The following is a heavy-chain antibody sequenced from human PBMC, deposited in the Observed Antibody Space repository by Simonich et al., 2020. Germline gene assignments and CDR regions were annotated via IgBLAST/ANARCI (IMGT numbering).Heavy chain of an antibody. CDR3: AKDLGERITMIVVVIDAFDI. V-gene: IGHV3-23*01. J-gene: IGHJ3*02. D-gene: IGHD3-22*01. CDR1: GFTFSSYA. Sequence: GGGLVQPGGSLRLSCAASGFTFSSYAMSWVRQGPGKGLEWVSAISGSGGSTYYADSVKGRFTISRDNSKNKLYLQMNSLRAEDTAVYYCAKDLGERITMIVVVIDAFDIWGQGTMVTVSS. CDR2: ISGSGGST.